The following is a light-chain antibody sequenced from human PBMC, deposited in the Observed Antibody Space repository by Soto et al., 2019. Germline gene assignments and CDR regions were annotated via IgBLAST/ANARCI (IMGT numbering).Light chain of an antibody. Sequence: DIQMTQSPSSLSASVGDRVTITCRASQTIITYVNCYQQKPGKAHNLLIYAASSLQSGVPSRFSGSGSGTDFTLTINSLQPEDFATYYCQQSYSTPLTFGGGTKVEIK. CDR3: QQSYSTPLT. V-gene: IGKV1-39*01. J-gene: IGKJ4*01. CDR1: QTIITY. CDR2: AAS.